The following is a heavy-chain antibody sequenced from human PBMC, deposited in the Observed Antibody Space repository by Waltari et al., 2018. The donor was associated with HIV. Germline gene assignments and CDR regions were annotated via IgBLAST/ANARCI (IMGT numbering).Heavy chain of an antibody. CDR3: ARVYGSGSIDY. D-gene: IGHD6-19*01. CDR2: ISSSSSYI. Sequence: EVQLVESGGGLVKPGGSLRLSCEASGFTFSSYTTNWVRQAPGKGLEWVSSISSSSSYIFYADSVKGRFSISRDNAKNSLYLQMNSLRAEDTAVYYCARVYGSGSIDYWGQGTLVTVFS. V-gene: IGHV3-21*01. CDR1: GFTFSSYT. J-gene: IGHJ4*02.